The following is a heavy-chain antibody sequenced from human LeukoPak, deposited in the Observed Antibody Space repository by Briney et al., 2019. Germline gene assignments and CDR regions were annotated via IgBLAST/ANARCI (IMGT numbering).Heavy chain of an antibody. CDR2: IWYDGSNK. D-gene: IGHD2-2*01. CDR1: GFTFSGYG. J-gene: IGHJ6*02. CDR3: ATLPVVPAAIAALRFPDYYYGMDV. Sequence: GGSLRLSCAPSGFTFSGYGMHWVRQAPGKGLEWVAVIWYDGSNKYYADSVKGRFTISRDNSKNTLYLQMNSLRAEDTAVYYCATLPVVPAAIAALRFPDYYYGMDVWGQGTTVTVSS. V-gene: IGHV3-33*08.